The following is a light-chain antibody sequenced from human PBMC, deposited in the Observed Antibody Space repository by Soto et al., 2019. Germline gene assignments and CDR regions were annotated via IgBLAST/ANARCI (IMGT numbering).Light chain of an antibody. V-gene: IGKV1-27*01. CDR2: AAS. CDR3: QKYDTAPQT. J-gene: IGKJ1*01. CDR1: QGIIDY. Sequence: DIQMTQSPSSLSASVGDRVTITCRASQGIIDYLAWYQQKPGKPPKLLIYAASTLHSGVPSRFSGSGAGTDFTLTISSLQPDDVATYYCQKYDTAPQTFGPGTRVEIK.